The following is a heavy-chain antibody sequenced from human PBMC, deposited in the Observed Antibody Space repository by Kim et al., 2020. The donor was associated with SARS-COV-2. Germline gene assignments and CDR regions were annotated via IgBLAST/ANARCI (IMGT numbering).Heavy chain of an antibody. V-gene: IGHV7-4-1*02. CDR1: GYTFTSYA. D-gene: IGHD2-15*01. J-gene: IGHJ4*02. Sequence: ASVKVSCKASGYTFTSYAMNWVRQAPGQGLEWMGWINTNTGNPTYAQGFTGRFVFSLDTSVSTAYLQISSLKAEDTVVYYCATPTLGYCSGGSCRNFDYWGQGTLVTVSS. CDR3: ATPTLGYCSGGSCRNFDY. CDR2: INTNTGNP.